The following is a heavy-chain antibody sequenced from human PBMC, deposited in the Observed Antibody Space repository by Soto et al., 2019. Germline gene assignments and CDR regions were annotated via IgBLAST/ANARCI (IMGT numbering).Heavy chain of an antibody. Sequence: PGWCLRLSCSSSGYSFDDYAMHWVRTTPGKGLEWVSGGSWNSGRIGHADYVKGQFTIYRDNSKYTLYLQMNSLRAEDTAVYYCAKDPSYYYGSGKFHDAFDIWGQGTMVTVSS. CDR2: GSWNSGRI. CDR1: GYSFDDYA. V-gene: IGHV3-9*01. D-gene: IGHD3-10*01. J-gene: IGHJ3*02. CDR3: AKDPSYYYGSGKFHDAFDI.